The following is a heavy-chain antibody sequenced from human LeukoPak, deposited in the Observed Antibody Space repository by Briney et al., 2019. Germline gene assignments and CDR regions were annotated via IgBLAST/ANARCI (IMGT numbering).Heavy chain of an antibody. J-gene: IGHJ6*03. V-gene: IGHV3-21*01. Sequence: GGSLRLSCAASGFTFSSYSMNWVRQAPGKGLEWVSSISSSSSYIYYADSVKGRSTISRDNAKNSLYLQMNSLRAEDTAVYYCARAVNYYGSGSYPVYYYYYYMDVWGKGTTVTVSS. CDR1: GFTFSSYS. CDR3: ARAVNYYGSGSYPVYYYYYYMDV. D-gene: IGHD3-10*01. CDR2: ISSSSSYI.